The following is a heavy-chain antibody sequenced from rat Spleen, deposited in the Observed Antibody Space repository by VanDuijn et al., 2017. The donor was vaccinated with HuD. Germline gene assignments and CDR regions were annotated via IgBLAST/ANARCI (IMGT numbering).Heavy chain of an antibody. J-gene: IGHJ2*01. CDR2: ITNTGGST. CDR1: GFTFNNYW. D-gene: IGHD4-3*01. V-gene: IGHV5-31*01. Sequence: EVQLVESDGGLVQPGRSLKLSCAASGFTFNNYWMTWIRQAPGKGLEWVASITNTGGSTYYPDSVKGRFTISRDNAQNTLYLQMNSLRSEDTATYYCTREGNSGYDYWGQGVMVTVSS. CDR3: TREGNSGYDY.